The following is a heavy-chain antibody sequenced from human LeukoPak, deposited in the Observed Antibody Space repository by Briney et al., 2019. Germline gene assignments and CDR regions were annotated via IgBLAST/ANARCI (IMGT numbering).Heavy chain of an antibody. CDR1: GGSFSGYY. CDR2: INHSGST. D-gene: IGHD6-19*01. CDR3: ARTPSLLYSSGWYWVDY. Sequence: ASETLSLTCAVYGGSFSGYYWSWIRQPPGKGLEWIGEINHSGSTNYNPSLKSRVTISVDTSKNQFSLKLSSVTAADTAVYYCARTPSLLYSSGWYWVDYWGQGTLVTVSS. J-gene: IGHJ4*02. V-gene: IGHV4-34*01.